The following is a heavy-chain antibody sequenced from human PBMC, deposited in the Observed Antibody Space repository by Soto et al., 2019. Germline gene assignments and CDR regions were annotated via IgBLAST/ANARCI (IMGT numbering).Heavy chain of an antibody. V-gene: IGHV1-2*04. CDR1: GYTFTGYY. Sequence: ASVKVSCKASGYTFTGYYMHWVRQAPGQGLEWMGWINPNSGGTNYAQKFQGWVTMTRDTSISTAYMELSRLRSDDTAVYYCTRLPPENRGLDAFDLWGQGTMVTVSS. CDR2: INPNSGGT. CDR3: TRLPPENRGLDAFDL. J-gene: IGHJ3*01. D-gene: IGHD3-10*01.